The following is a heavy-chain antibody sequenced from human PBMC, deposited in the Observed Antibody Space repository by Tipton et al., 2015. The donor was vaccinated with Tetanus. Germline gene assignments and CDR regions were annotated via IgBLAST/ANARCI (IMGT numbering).Heavy chain of an antibody. CDR3: VRGRGLGAYSFGFEY. CDR2: IYQTDST. Sequence: GLVKPSETLSLTCNVSGALITTGGYSWGWIRQPPGQGLEWLGYIYQTDSTYYNPSVRSRLTLSLRRSKNQVSLKLSSVTAADTAVYYCVRGRGLGAYSFGFEYWGQGALVTVSS. J-gene: IGHJ4*02. D-gene: IGHD5-12*01. CDR1: GALITTGGYS. V-gene: IGHV4-30-2*01.